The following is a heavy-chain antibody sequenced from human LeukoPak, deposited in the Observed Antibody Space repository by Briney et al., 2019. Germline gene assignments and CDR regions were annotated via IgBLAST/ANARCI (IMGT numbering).Heavy chain of an antibody. V-gene: IGHV5-51*01. D-gene: IGHD3-22*01. Sequence: GESLKISCKGSGYSFTSYWIGWVRQMPGKGLEWMGIIYPGDYDTRYGPSFQGQVTISADKSISTAYLQWSSLKASDTAMYYCARRATYYYDSSGYYYLIDYWGQGTLVTVSS. CDR3: ARRATYYYDSSGYYYLIDY. J-gene: IGHJ4*02. CDR2: IYPGDYDT. CDR1: GYSFTSYW.